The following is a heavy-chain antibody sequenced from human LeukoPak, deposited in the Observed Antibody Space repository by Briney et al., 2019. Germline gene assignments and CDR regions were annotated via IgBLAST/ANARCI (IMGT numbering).Heavy chain of an antibody. D-gene: IGHD5-18*01. J-gene: IGHJ4*02. V-gene: IGHV4-61*02. Sequence: PSETLSLTCTVSGGSISSDSYYWSWIRQPAGKGLEWIGRMYTSGSTNDNPSLKSRVTTSLDTSKNQFSLKLSSVTAADTAVYHCARERGYSYGGGFDYWGQGTQVTVSS. CDR3: ARERGYSYGGGFDY. CDR2: MYTSGST. CDR1: GGSISSDSYY.